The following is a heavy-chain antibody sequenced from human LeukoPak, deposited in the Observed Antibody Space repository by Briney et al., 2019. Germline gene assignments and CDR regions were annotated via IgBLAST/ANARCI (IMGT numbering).Heavy chain of an antibody. CDR2: IIPIFGTA. D-gene: IGHD5-24*01. J-gene: IGHJ4*02. CDR3: ARVKGDGYNQLDY. Sequence: GASVKVSCKASGGTFSSYAISWVRQAPGQGPEWMGGIIPIFGTANYAQKFQGRVTITADESTSTAYMELSSLRSEDTAVYYCARVKGDGYNQLDYWGQGTLVTVSS. V-gene: IGHV1-69*01. CDR1: GGTFSSYA.